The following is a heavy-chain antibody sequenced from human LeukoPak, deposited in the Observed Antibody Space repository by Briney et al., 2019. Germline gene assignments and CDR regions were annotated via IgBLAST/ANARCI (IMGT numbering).Heavy chain of an antibody. CDR2: ISYDGSNK. CDR1: GFTFSSNA. CDR3: ARDRLRSGSYFNY. D-gene: IGHD1-26*01. J-gene: IGHJ4*02. Sequence: GGSLRLSCAASGFTFSSNAMNWVRQAPGKGLEWVAVISYDGSNKYYADSVKGRFTISGDNSKNTLYLQMNSLRAEDTAVYYCARDRLRSGSYFNYWGQGTLVTVSS. V-gene: IGHV3-30-3*01.